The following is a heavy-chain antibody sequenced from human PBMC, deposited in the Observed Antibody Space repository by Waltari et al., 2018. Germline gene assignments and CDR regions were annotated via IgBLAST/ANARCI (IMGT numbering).Heavy chain of an antibody. J-gene: IGHJ6*02. Sequence: QVQLVQSGAEVKKPGSSVKVSCKASGGPFSSYAISWVLQAPGQGLEWMGGVIPIFGTANHAQKFQGRVTITADESTSTAYMELSSLRSEDTAVYYCARDRNGGYSRVRYYGMDVWGQGTTVTVSS. CDR3: ARDRNGGYSRVRYYGMDV. CDR2: VIPIFGTA. D-gene: IGHD2-21*01. V-gene: IGHV1-69*13. CDR1: GGPFSSYA.